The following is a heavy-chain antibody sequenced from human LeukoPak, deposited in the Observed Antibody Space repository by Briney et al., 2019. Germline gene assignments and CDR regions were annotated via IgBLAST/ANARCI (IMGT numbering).Heavy chain of an antibody. Sequence: GGSLRLSCAASGFTFSSYDMHWVRQATGKGLEWVSAIGTAGDTYYPGSVKGRFTISRENAKNSLYLQMNSLRAGGTAVYYCARGVKDVLRYFDWLPGLMDVWGQGTTVTVSS. CDR1: GFTFSSYD. D-gene: IGHD3-9*01. V-gene: IGHV3-13*01. CDR3: ARGVKDVLRYFDWLPGLMDV. J-gene: IGHJ6*02. CDR2: IGTAGDT.